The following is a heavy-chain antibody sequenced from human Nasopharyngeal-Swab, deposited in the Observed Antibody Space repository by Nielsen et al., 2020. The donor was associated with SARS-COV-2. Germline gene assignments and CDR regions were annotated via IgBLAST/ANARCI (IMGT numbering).Heavy chain of an antibody. J-gene: IGHJ6*02. Sequence: GESLKISCAASGFTFSSYEMNWVRQAPGKGLEWVSYISSSGSTIYYADSVKGRFTISRDNAKNSLYLQMNSLRAEDTAVYYCASLPQRSGFYYYYGVDVWGQGTTVTVSS. CDR2: ISSSGSTI. V-gene: IGHV3-48*03. CDR3: ASLPQRSGFYYYYGVDV. CDR1: GFTFSSYE. D-gene: IGHD3-10*01.